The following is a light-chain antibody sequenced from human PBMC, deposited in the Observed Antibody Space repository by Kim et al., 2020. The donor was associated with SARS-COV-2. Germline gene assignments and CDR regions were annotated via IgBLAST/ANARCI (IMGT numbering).Light chain of an antibody. CDR3: QQFDSYPIT. Sequence: ASIGDRVTITCRASQNIGTSLAWYQHRPGKAPQSLIYAATNLQTGVPSRFSGSGSGADFSLTISSLQPEDFATYYCQQFDSYPITFGQGTRLEIK. J-gene: IGKJ5*01. V-gene: IGKV1D-16*01. CDR2: AAT. CDR1: QNIGTS.